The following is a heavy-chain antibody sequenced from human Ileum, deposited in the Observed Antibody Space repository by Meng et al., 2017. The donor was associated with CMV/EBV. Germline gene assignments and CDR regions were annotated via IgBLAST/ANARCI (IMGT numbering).Heavy chain of an antibody. CDR3: VRQVVAASFDY. D-gene: IGHD2-15*01. V-gene: IGHV4-30-4*08. CDR1: CGSITRCNYY. J-gene: IGHJ4*02. Sequence: QSPRTGSGPGLVNPSQIQSLTCTVSCGSITRCNYYGSWIRQTPGRGLEWIGYIYYSGSPYYKPSLKSRVTISLDTSKNQFSLNLSSVTATDSAVYYCVRQVVAASFDYWGQGALVTVSS. CDR2: IYYSGSP.